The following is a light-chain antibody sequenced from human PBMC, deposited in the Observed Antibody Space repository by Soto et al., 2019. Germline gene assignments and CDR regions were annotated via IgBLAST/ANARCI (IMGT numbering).Light chain of an antibody. V-gene: IGLV2-14*03. J-gene: IGLJ2*01. CDR2: DVS. CDR1: SSDVGGYNS. CDR3: SSYTSSSTL. Sequence: QSALTQPASVSGSPGQSITISCAGTSSDVGGYNSVSWYQHHPGKAPKLMIYDVSNRPSGVSNRFSGSKSGNTASLTISGLQAEDEADYYCSSYTSSSTLFGGGTKLTV.